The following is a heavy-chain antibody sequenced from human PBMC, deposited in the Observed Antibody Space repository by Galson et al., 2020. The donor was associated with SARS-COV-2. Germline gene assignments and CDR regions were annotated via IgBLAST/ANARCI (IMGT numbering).Heavy chain of an antibody. CDR2: ISYDGSNK. CDR1: GFTFSSYG. CDR3: AKDNGGNGAVAAPWDIDY. Sequence: GESLKISCAASGFTFSSYGMHWVRQAPGKGLEWVAVISYDGSNKYYADSVKGRFTISRDNSKNTLYLQMNSLRAEDTAVYYCAKDNGGNGAVAAPWDIDYWGQGTLVTVSS. V-gene: IGHV3-30*18. J-gene: IGHJ4*02. D-gene: IGHD6-19*01.